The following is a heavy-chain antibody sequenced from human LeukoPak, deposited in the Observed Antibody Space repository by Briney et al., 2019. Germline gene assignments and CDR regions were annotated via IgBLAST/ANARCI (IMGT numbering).Heavy chain of an antibody. D-gene: IGHD3-16*02. CDR2: INHSGST. Sequence: SETLSLTCAVYGGSFSGYYWSWIRQPPGKGLEWIGEINHSGSTNYNPSLKSRVTISVDTSKNQFSLKLSSVTAADTAVYYCARTPRRMITFGGVIVRRQAFDIWGQGTMVTVSS. CDR1: GGSFSGYY. CDR3: ARTPRRMITFGGVIVRRQAFDI. J-gene: IGHJ3*02. V-gene: IGHV4-34*01.